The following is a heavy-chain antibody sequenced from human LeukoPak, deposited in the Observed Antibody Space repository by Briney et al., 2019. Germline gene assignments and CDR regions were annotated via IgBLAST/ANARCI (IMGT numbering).Heavy chain of an antibody. V-gene: IGHV3-9*01. CDR2: ISRNSGTI. J-gene: IGHJ3*02. Sequence: GRSLRLSCAASGFTFDDYAMHWVRQAPGKGLEWVSVISRNSGTIDYADSVRGRFTISRDNAKNSLYLQMNSLRTEDTALYYCVRKKNALDIGGQGTMVTVSS. CDR1: GFTFDDYA. CDR3: VRKKNALDI.